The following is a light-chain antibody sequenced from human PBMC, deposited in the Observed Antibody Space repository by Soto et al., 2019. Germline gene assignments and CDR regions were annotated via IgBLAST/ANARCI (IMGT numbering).Light chain of an antibody. J-gene: IGKJ2*01. CDR2: AAS. Sequence: DIQMTQSPSSLSASVGDRVTITCRASQSISSYLNWYQQKPGKAPKLLIYAASSLQSGVPSRFSGSGSGTDFTLTISSLQPEDFATYYCQQSYSTPPMYTFGHGTKLEIK. CDR1: QSISSY. V-gene: IGKV1-39*01. CDR3: QQSYSTPPMYT.